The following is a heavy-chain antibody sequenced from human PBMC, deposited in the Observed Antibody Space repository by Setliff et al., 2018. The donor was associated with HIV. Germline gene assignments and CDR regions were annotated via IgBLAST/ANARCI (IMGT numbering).Heavy chain of an antibody. D-gene: IGHD3-10*02. V-gene: IGHV4-61*08. CDR3: ARGHMLITYYYYYYMDV. CDR2: IYYSGST. J-gene: IGHJ6*03. CDR1: GGSISIGGYY. Sequence: SETLSLTCTVSGGSISIGGYYWGWIRQHPGKGLEWIGYIYYSGSTNYNPSLKSRVTISVDTSKNQFSLKLSSVTAADTAVYYCARGHMLITYYYYYYMDVWGKGTTVTV.